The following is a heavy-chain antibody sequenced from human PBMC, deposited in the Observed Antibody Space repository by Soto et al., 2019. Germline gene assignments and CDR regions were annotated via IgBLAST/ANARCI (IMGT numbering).Heavy chain of an antibody. D-gene: IGHD2-2*01. Sequence: QVQLVQSGAEVKKPGSSVKVSCKASGGTFGSYAISWVRQAPGQGPEWMGGIIPITGTANYAQKFQGRVTITADESTSTASMQLSSLRSEDTAVYYCARSQGSSTSLEIYYYYYYGMDFWGQGTTVTVSS. CDR1: GGTFGSYA. V-gene: IGHV1-69*01. J-gene: IGHJ6*02. CDR2: IIPITGTA. CDR3: ARSQGSSTSLEIYYYYYYGMDF.